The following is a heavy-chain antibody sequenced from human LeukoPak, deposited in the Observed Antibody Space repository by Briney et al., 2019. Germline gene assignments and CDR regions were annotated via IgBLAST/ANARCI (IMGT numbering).Heavy chain of an antibody. J-gene: IGHJ6*02. Sequence: GGSLRLSCAASGFTFSSYEMNWVRQAPGKGLEWVSYISGSGSTIYYADSVKGRFTISRDNAKNTLYLQMNSLRAEDTAVYYCAKDRSSWRYGMDVWGQGTTVTVSS. CDR1: GFTFSSYE. CDR2: ISGSGSTI. CDR3: AKDRSSWRYGMDV. V-gene: IGHV3-48*03. D-gene: IGHD6-13*01.